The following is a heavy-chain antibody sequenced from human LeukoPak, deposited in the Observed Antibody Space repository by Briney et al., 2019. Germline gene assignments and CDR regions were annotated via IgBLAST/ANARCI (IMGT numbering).Heavy chain of an antibody. CDR1: GYTFTGYY. CDR2: INPNSGGT. J-gene: IGHJ5*02. CDR3: ARQAHTVTLYNWFDP. Sequence: ASVKVSCKASGYTFTGYYMHWVRQAPGQGLEWMGWINPNSGGTNYAQKFQGRVTMTRDTSISTAYMELSRLRSDDPAVYYCARQAHTVTLYNWFDPWGQGTLVTVSS. D-gene: IGHD4-17*01. V-gene: IGHV1-2*02.